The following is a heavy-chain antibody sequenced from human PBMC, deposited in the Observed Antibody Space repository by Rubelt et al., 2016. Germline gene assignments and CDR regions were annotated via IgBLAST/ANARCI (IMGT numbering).Heavy chain of an antibody. D-gene: IGHD6-13*01. J-gene: IGHJ4*02. CDR1: GYTFTSYG. V-gene: IGHV1-18*01. CDR3: ARVISGVEYSSSWHFDY. Sequence: QVQLVQSGAEVKKPGASVKVSCKASGYTFTSYGISWVRQAPGQGLEWMGWIIAYNGNTNYAQKLQGRVTMTTDTSTSTAYMELRGLRSDDTAVYYCARVISGVEYSSSWHFDYWGQGTLVTVSS. CDR2: IIAYNGNT.